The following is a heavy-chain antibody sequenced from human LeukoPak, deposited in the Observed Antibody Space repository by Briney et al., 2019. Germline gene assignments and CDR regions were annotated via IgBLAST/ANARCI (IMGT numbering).Heavy chain of an antibody. V-gene: IGHV3-7*03. CDR1: GFTFSSYW. CDR3: AKDIGLYYYDSSGLGY. J-gene: IGHJ4*02. CDR2: IKQDGSEK. D-gene: IGHD3-22*01. Sequence: PGGSLRLSCAASGFTFSSYWMSWVRQAPGKGLEWVANIKQDGSEKYYVDSVKGRFTISRDNAKNSLYLQMNSLRAEDMALYYCAKDIGLYYYDSSGLGYWGQGTLVTVSS.